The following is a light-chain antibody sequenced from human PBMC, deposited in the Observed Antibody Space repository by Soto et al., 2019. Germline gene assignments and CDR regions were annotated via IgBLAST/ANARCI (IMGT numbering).Light chain of an antibody. CDR3: QQYNNWPLFS. V-gene: IGKV3-15*01. CDR1: QSISSN. J-gene: IGKJ3*01. CDR2: GAS. Sequence: EILMTQSPAPLSVSPGERATLSCRASQSISSNLAWYQQKPGQTPRLLIYGASTRATGIPARFRGSGSGTEFTLTISSLQSEDFAVYYCQQYNNWPLFSFGPGTKVDIK.